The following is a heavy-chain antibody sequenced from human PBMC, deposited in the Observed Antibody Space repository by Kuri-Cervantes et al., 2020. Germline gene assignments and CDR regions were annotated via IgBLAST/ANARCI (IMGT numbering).Heavy chain of an antibody. Sequence: GGSLRLSCAASGFTFSSYAMHWVRQAPGKGLEWVAVIWYDGSNKYYADSVKGRFTISRDNSKNTLYLQMNSLRAEDTAVYYCARDPPGGWTDYWGQGTLVTVSS. CDR1: GFTFSSYA. D-gene: IGHD6-19*01. V-gene: IGHV3-33*08. CDR3: ARDPPGGWTDY. CDR2: IWYDGSNK. J-gene: IGHJ4*02.